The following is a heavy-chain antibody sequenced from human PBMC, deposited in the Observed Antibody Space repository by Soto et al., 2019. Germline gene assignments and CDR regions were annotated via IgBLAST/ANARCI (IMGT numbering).Heavy chain of an antibody. CDR2: INPNSGGT. CDR1: GVTISTYY. J-gene: IGHJ6*02. CDR3: ARGEGITIFGVVISDGMDV. Sequence: TCAVSGVTISTYYWSWIRQPPGKGLEWMGWINPNSGGTNYAQKFQGRVTMTRDTSISTAYMELSRLRSDDTAVYYCARGEGITIFGVVISDGMDVWGQGTTVTVSS. D-gene: IGHD3-3*01. V-gene: IGHV1-2*02.